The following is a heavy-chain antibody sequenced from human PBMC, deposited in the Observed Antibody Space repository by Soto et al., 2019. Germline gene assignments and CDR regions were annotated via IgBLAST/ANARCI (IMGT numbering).Heavy chain of an antibody. D-gene: IGHD4-17*01. CDR2: IYYSGST. V-gene: IGHV4-59*01. Sequence: SETLSLTCTVSGGSISSYYWSWIRQPPGKGLEWIGYIYYSGSTNYNPSLKSRVTISVDTSKNQFSLKLSSVTAADTAVYYCARTDYGDYMGYYYGMDVWGQGTTVTAP. J-gene: IGHJ6*02. CDR1: GGSISSYY. CDR3: ARTDYGDYMGYYYGMDV.